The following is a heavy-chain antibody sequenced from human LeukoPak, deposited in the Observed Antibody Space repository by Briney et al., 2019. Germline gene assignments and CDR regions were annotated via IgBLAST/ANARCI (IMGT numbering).Heavy chain of an antibody. Sequence: GESLKISCKGSGYSFSSYWIGWVRQMPGKGLEWMGFIYPGESDTRYSPSFQGQVTISADKSISTAHLQWRSLKASDTAMYYCARNRGDNTFDYWGQGILVTVSS. J-gene: IGHJ4*02. CDR2: IYPGESDT. CDR3: ARNRGDNTFDY. CDR1: GYSFSSYW. D-gene: IGHD3-10*01. V-gene: IGHV5-51*01.